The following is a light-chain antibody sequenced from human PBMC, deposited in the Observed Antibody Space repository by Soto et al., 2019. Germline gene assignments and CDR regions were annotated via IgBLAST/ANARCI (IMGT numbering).Light chain of an antibody. Sequence: DIQMTQSPSTLSASVGDRVTITCRASQSISSWLAWYQQKPGKAPKLLIYDASSLESGVPSRFSGSGSGTDFTLTIGSWQLDDFEPFYGQKYNSYSPLTSGGGTKVDIK. J-gene: IGKJ4*01. CDR1: QSISSW. V-gene: IGKV1-5*01. CDR3: QKYNSYSPLT. CDR2: DAS.